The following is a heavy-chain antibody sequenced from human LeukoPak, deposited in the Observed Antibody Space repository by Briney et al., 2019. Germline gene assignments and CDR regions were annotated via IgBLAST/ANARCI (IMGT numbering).Heavy chain of an antibody. Sequence: SETLSLTCTVSGGSISSYYWSWVRQPPGKGLEWIGYIYYSGSTNYNPSLKSRVTISVDTSKNQFSLKLNSVTAADTAVYYCARGIAAALDYWGQGTLVTVSS. CDR3: ARGIAAALDY. CDR1: GGSISSYY. J-gene: IGHJ4*02. CDR2: IYYSGST. D-gene: IGHD6-13*01. V-gene: IGHV4-59*01.